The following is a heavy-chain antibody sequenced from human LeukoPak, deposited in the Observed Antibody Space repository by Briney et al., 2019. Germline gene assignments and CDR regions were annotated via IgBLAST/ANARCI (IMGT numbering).Heavy chain of an antibody. V-gene: IGHV4-30-4*08. Sequence: SQTLPLTCTVSGGSISSGDYYWSWIRQPPGKGLEWIGYIYYSGSTYYNPSLKSRVTISVDTSKNQFSLKLSSVTAADTAVYYCARVPCSGGSCFLAKGFDYWGQGTLVTVSS. CDR1: GGSISSGDYY. CDR2: IYYSGST. D-gene: IGHD2-15*01. CDR3: ARVPCSGGSCFLAKGFDY. J-gene: IGHJ4*02.